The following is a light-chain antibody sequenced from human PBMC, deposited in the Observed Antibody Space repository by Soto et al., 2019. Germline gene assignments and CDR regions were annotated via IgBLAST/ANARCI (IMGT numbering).Light chain of an antibody. J-gene: IGLJ1*01. Sequence: QSALTQPASVSGSPGQSITISCTGTSSDVGRYNYVSWYQQHPGKAPKLMIYEVSNRPSGVSDRFSGSKSGNTASLTASGLRAEDEADYYCSSYAGSNNFVFGSGTKVTVL. V-gene: IGLV2-8*01. CDR2: EVS. CDR3: SSYAGSNNFV. CDR1: SSDVGRYNY.